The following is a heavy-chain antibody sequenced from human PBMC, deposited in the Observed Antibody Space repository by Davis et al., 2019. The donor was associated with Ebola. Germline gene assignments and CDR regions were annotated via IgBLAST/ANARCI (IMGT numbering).Heavy chain of an antibody. J-gene: IGHJ4*02. CDR2: ISYDGSNK. D-gene: IGHD1-26*01. CDR1: GFTVSSNY. Sequence: GGSLRLSCAASGFTVSSNYMSWVRQAPGKGLEWVAVISYDGSNKYYADSVKGRFTISRDNSKNTLYLQMNSLRAEDTAVYYCARDKRWYSGSYYFDYWGQGTLVTVSS. CDR3: ARDKRWYSGSYYFDY. V-gene: IGHV3-30*03.